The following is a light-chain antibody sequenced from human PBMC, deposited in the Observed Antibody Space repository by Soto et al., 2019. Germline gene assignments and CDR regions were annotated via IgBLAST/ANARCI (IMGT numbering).Light chain of an antibody. J-gene: IGLJ1*01. CDR1: SSDVGGYNS. V-gene: IGLV2-14*01. CDR3: SSFTSSSTLCV. CDR2: EVS. Sequence: QSVLTQPASVSGSPGQSITISCTGTSSDVGGYNSVSWYQQHPGKAPNLMIYEVSNRPSGVSNRFSGSKSGNTASLTVSGLPAEDAAHYYCSSFTSSSTLCVFGTGTKVTGL.